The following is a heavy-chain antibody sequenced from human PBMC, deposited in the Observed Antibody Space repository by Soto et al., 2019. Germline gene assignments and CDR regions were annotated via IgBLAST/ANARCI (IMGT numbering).Heavy chain of an antibody. CDR3: AQDGGVLWFGEYGSKINWFDP. V-gene: IGHV3-23*01. J-gene: IGHJ5*02. D-gene: IGHD3-10*01. CDR1: GFTFSSYA. CDR2: ISGSGGST. Sequence: PGGSLRLSCPASGFTFSSYAMSWVRQAPGKGLEWVSTISGSGGSTYYAASVKGRFTISRDNSKNTLFLQMNSLRVEDTAVYYCAQDGGVLWFGEYGSKINWFDPWGQGTLVTVSS.